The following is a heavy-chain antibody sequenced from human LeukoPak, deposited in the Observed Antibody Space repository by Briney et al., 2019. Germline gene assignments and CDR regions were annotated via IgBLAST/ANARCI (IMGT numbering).Heavy chain of an antibody. CDR2: ISTSSSTI. V-gene: IGHV3-48*01. D-gene: IGHD1-20*01. CDR3: ARRRYNWNAIDY. CDR1: GFTFSSYT. Sequence: GGSLRLSCAASGFTFSSYTMKWVRQAPGKGLEWVSHISTSSSTIYYADSVKGRFTISRDSAKNSLYLQMNSLRAEDTAVYYCARRRYNWNAIDYWGQGTLVTVSS. J-gene: IGHJ4*02.